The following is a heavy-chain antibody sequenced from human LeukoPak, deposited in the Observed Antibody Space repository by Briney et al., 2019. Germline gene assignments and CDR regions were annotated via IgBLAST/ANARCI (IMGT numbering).Heavy chain of an antibody. D-gene: IGHD1-26*01. Sequence: GASVKVSCKASGGTFSSYAISWVRQAPGQGLEWMGGIIPIFGTANYAQKFQGRVTITADESTSTAYMELSSLRSEDTAVYYCVSITYSGSYRHFDYWGQGTLVTVSS. CDR3: VSITYSGSYRHFDY. V-gene: IGHV1-69*13. J-gene: IGHJ4*02. CDR1: GGTFSSYA. CDR2: IIPIFGTA.